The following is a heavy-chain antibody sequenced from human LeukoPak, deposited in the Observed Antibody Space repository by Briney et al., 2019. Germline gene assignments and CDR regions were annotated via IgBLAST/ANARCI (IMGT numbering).Heavy chain of an antibody. CDR2: IYHSGST. J-gene: IGHJ4*02. V-gene: IGHV4-30-2*01. CDR3: ARSNSGYDSRDTFDY. D-gene: IGHD5-12*01. Sequence: SETLSLTCAVSGVSISSGGYSWSWIRQPPGKGLEWIGYIYHSGSTYYNPSLKSRVTISVDRSKNQFSLKLSSVTAADTAVYYCARSNSGYDSRDTFDYWGQGTLVTVSS. CDR1: GVSISSGGYS.